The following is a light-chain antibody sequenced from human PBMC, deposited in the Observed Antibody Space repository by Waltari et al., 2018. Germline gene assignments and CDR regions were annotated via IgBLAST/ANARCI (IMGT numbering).Light chain of an antibody. CDR2: EGN. Sequence: QSALTQPASVSGSPGQSITLSCTGFDSNVGSYNLVSWYQKHPGKAPKLLIYEGNRRPSVVSNRFSGSKSDNTASLTLSGLQAEDEADYYCCSNVGSSVFFGGGTKLTVL. CDR1: DSNVGSYNL. V-gene: IGLV2-23*03. J-gene: IGLJ2*01. CDR3: CSNVGSSVF.